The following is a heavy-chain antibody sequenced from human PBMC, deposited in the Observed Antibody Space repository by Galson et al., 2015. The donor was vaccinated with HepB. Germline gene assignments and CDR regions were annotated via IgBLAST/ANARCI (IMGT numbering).Heavy chain of an antibody. D-gene: IGHD3-3*01. Sequence: PIFGTANYAQKFQGRVTITADESTSTAYMELSSLRSEDTAVYYCANNVLGIFGVVKDYYYYMDVWGKGTTVTVSS. J-gene: IGHJ6*03. V-gene: IGHV1-69*01. CDR3: ANNVLGIFGVVKDYYYYMDV. CDR2: PIFGTA.